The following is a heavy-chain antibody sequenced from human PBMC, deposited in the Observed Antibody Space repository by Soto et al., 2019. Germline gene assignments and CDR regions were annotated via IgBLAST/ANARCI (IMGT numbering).Heavy chain of an antibody. CDR1: GFTFTTNW. CDR2: LNSDGTTT. D-gene: IGHD3-10*01. CDR3: TRGGATGAGIYHFEN. J-gene: IGHJ4*02. Sequence: EVQLVESGGALVQPGGSLRLSWAASGFTFTTNWMHWVRQAPGKGLVWLSRLNSDGTTTTYAASVKGRFTISIDNAKNTLYLQVNSLGGEDTAVYYCTRGGATGAGIYHFENWGQGTLVTVPS. V-gene: IGHV3-74*01.